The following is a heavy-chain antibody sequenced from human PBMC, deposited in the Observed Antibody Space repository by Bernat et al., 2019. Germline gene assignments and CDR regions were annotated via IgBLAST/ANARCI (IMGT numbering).Heavy chain of an antibody. CDR3: ARDLRPGEDY. CDR1: GFTVGGNY. CDR2: IFSGGST. Sequence: EVQLVETGGGLIQPGGSLKLSGAASGFTVGGNYISWVRKPPGKGLEWFSVIFSGGSTYYADPVKGRFTISRDNSKNTLYLQMNSLRAEDTAVYYCARDLRPGEDYWGQGTLVTVSS. J-gene: IGHJ4*02. D-gene: IGHD5/OR15-5a*01. V-gene: IGHV3-53*02.